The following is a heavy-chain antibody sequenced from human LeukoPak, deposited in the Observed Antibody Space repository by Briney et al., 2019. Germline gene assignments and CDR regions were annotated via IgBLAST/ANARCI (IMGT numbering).Heavy chain of an antibody. CDR1: GFTFSSYE. CDR2: IGSSGSTI. J-gene: IGHJ6*03. V-gene: IGHV3-48*03. CDR3: AKGLGADGYYYMDV. Sequence: GGSLRLSCAASGFTFSSYEMNWVRQAPGKGLEWVSYIGSSGSTIYYADSVKGRFTISRDNSKNTLYLQMNSLRAEDTAVYYCAKGLGADGYYYMDVWGKGTTVTISS. D-gene: IGHD3-16*01.